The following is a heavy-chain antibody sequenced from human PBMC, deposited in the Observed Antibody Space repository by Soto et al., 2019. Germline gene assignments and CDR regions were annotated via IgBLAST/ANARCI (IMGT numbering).Heavy chain of an antibody. Sequence: GGSLRLSCAASGFTFSSYAMSWVRQAPGKGLEWVSAISGSGGSTYYADSVKGRFIISRDNSKNTLYLQMNSLRAEDTAVYYCARRSSGWYFDYWGQGTLVTVSS. V-gene: IGHV3-23*01. CDR2: ISGSGGST. J-gene: IGHJ4*02. D-gene: IGHD6-19*01. CDR3: ARRSSGWYFDY. CDR1: GFTFSSYA.